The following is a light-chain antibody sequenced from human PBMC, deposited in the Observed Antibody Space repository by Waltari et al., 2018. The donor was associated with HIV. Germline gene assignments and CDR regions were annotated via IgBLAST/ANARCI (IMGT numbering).Light chain of an antibody. CDR3: GTWDHRLSVGV. CDR1: SSNIGNDY. Sequence: QSVLTQPPSVSAAPGHKVTISCSGSSSNIGNDYVSWYQHVPGAAPKLLIYDTNKRPSGIPDRFAVSKSGTSATLGITGLQTGDEADYYCGTWDHRLSVGVCGGGTKLTVL. V-gene: IGLV1-51*01. J-gene: IGLJ3*02. CDR2: DTN.